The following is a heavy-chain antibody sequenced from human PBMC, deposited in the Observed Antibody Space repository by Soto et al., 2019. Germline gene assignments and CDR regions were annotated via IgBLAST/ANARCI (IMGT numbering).Heavy chain of an antibody. CDR3: ARLVVAGSTYYFDS. CDR2: IYWDDDK. V-gene: IGHV2-5*02. D-gene: IGHD2-15*01. CDR1: GFSLSSSGVG. Sequence: QITLKESGPTLVKPTQTLTLTCTFSGFSLSSSGVGVGWIRQPPGKALEWLTCIYWDDDKRYSPSLKSRLTSTNDTSENKVVLTLNNMHPVDTAAYYCARLVVAGSTYYFDSWGQGTLVTVSS. J-gene: IGHJ4*02.